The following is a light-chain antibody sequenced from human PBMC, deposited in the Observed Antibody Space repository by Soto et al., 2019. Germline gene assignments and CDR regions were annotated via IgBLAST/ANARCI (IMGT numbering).Light chain of an antibody. V-gene: IGKV3-20*01. CDR3: QQYGDSPIT. Sequence: EILMAQSPATLSVSPGERVTFSCRASQSVSSNLAWYQQKPGQAPRLLIYGASSRATGVPDRFSGNGSGTDFTLTITRLEPEDFALYYCQQYGDSPITFGQGTRLEI. CDR2: GAS. J-gene: IGKJ5*01. CDR1: QSVSSN.